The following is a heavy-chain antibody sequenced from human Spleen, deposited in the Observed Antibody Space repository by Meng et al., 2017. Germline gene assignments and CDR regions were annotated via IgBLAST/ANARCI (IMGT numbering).Heavy chain of an antibody. CDR2: INTNTGNP. D-gene: IGHD3-10*01. V-gene: IGHV7-4-1*02. J-gene: IGHJ3*02. CDR3: ARYYGYEYIVFDI. CDR1: GGIFSNYV. Sequence: ASVKVSCKALGGIFSNYVIGWVRQAPGQGLEWMGWINTNTGNPTYAQGFTGRFVFSLDTSVTTAYLQISSLKAEDTAVYYCARYYGYEYIVFDIWGQGTLVTVSS.